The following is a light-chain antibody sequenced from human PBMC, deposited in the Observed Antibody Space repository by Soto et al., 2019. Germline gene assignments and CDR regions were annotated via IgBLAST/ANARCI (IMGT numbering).Light chain of an antibody. CDR3: QHSYNAPYT. CDR2: SAS. Sequence: DIQMTQSPSSLSVSVGDRVTITCRASQNIGTSLNWYQMKLGRAPTLLIYSASTLQSGAPSRFSGGGSGTDFTLTINSLQPDDFATYSCQHSYNAPYTFGQGTMLEIK. J-gene: IGKJ2*01. V-gene: IGKV1-39*01. CDR1: QNIGTS.